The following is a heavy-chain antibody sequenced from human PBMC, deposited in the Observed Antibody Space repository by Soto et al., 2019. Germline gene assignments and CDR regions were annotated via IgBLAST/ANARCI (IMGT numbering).Heavy chain of an antibody. CDR1: GYTLTELS. Sequence: ASVKVSCKVSGYTLTELSMHWVRQAPGKGLEWMGGFDPEDGETIYAQKFQGRVTMTEDTSTDTAYMELSSLRSEDTAVYYCATEVLVVPAAPLDYWGQGTLVTVSS. CDR2: FDPEDGET. D-gene: IGHD2-2*01. J-gene: IGHJ4*02. CDR3: ATEVLVVPAAPLDY. V-gene: IGHV1-24*01.